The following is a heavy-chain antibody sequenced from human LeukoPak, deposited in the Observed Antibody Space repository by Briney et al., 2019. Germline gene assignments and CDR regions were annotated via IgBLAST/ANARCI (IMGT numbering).Heavy chain of an antibody. J-gene: IGHJ4*02. Sequence: SETLSLTCTVSGGSISSSSYYWGWIRQPPGKGLEWIGSIYYSGSTYYNPSLKSRVTISVDTSKNQFSLKLSSVTAADTAVYYCARDYDSSASLGYWGQGTLVTVSS. CDR3: ARDYDSSASLGY. CDR1: GGSISSSSYY. D-gene: IGHD3-22*01. V-gene: IGHV4-39*07. CDR2: IYYSGST.